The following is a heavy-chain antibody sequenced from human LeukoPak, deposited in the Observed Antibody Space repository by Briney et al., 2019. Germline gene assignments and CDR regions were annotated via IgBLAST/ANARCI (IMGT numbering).Heavy chain of an antibody. V-gene: IGHV3-23*01. J-gene: IGHJ6*02. CDR2: ITGSGDDA. D-gene: IGHD6-13*01. Sequence: SGGSLRLSCAASAFTFSSYAMSWVRQAPGKGLEWVSSITGSGDDANHADSVKARFTISRDNSKNTLYLQMNSLRAEDTAAYYCARGGILYGMDVWGQGTTVTVSS. CDR1: AFTFSSYA. CDR3: ARGGILYGMDV.